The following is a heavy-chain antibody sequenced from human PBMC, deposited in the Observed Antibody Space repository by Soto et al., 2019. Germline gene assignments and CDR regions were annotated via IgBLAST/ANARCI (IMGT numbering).Heavy chain of an antibody. CDR3: GRDQSGIGYYVDWFDP. V-gene: IGHV1-3*01. CDR2: INAGNGNT. Sequence: ASVKVSCKASGYTFTNYGISWVRQAPGQRPEWLGWINAGNGNTYYSEKFEGRVTFTRDTLATTVNMELTSLTYEDTAVYYCGRDQSGIGYYVDWFDPWGQGTLVTVSS. D-gene: IGHD3-10*02. J-gene: IGHJ5*02. CDR1: GYTFTNYG.